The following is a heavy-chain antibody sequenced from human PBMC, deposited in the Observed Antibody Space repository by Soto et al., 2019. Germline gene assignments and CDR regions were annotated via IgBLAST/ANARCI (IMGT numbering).Heavy chain of an antibody. V-gene: IGHV3-48*03. J-gene: IGHJ4*02. CDR3: ATDRDGVEDFDY. CDR1: GFTFRSYG. D-gene: IGHD2-8*01. CDR2: IDSGAATI. Sequence: EVQLVESGGGLVQPGGSLRLSCAASGFTFRSYGMTWTRQAPGMGLEWVAHIDSGAATISYADSVRGRFTISRDNARNSLYLQMNSLRAEDTAIYCCATDRDGVEDFDYWGQVTLVTVSS.